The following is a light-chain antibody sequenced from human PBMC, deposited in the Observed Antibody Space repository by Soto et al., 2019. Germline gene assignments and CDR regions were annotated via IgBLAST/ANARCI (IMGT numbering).Light chain of an antibody. J-gene: IGKJ5*01. CDR2: GAS. CDR1: QSVTSSY. Sequence: IVLTQSPGTQSLSPGDRATLSCRACQSVTSSYLAWYQQKPGQAPRLLIYGASSRATGIPDRFSGSGSGTDFTLTISRLEPEDFAVYYCQQYGNSPITFGQGTRLEIK. V-gene: IGKV3-20*01. CDR3: QQYGNSPIT.